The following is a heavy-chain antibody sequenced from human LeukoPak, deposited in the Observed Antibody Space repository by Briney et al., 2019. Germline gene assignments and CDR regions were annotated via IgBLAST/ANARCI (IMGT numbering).Heavy chain of an antibody. D-gene: IGHD6-19*01. Sequence: VASVKVSCKASGGTFSSYAISWVRQAPGQGLEWMGGTIPIFGTANYAQKFQGRVTITADESTSTAYMELSSLRSEDTAVYYCASRALGYSSGWYHYWGQGTLVTVSS. CDR1: GGTFSSYA. CDR2: TIPIFGTA. J-gene: IGHJ4*02. CDR3: ASRALGYSSGWYHY. V-gene: IGHV1-69*01.